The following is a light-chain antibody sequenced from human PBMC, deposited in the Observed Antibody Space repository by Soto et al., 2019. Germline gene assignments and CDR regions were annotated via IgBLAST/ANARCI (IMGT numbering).Light chain of an antibody. CDR1: SSDVGGYNY. J-gene: IGLJ2*01. CDR2: EVF. CDR3: SSYAGSNTYVV. V-gene: IGLV2-8*01. Sequence: QSALTQPPSASGSPGQSATISCTGTSSDVGGYNYVSWYQQHPGKAPKLMIYEVFKRPSGVPDRFSGSTSGNTASLTVSGLQAEDEADYYCSSYAGSNTYVVFGGGTKLTVL.